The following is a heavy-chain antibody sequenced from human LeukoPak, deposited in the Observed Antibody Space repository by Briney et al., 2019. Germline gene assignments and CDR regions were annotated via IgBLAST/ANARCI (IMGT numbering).Heavy chain of an antibody. D-gene: IGHD2-2*01. CDR1: GGPISSYY. CDR2: IYYSGST. Sequence: PSETLSLTCTVSGGPISSYYWSWIRQPPGKGLEWIGYIYYSGSTNYNPSLKSRVTISVDTSKNQFSLKLSSVTAADTAVYYCARETSYCSSTSCSSGYFDYWGQGTLVTVSS. J-gene: IGHJ4*02. CDR3: ARETSYCSSTSCSSGYFDY. V-gene: IGHV4-59*01.